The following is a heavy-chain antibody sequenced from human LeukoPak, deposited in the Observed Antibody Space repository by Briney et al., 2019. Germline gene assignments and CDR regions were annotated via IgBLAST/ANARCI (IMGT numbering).Heavy chain of an antibody. CDR2: INPNSGGT. J-gene: IGHJ4*02. D-gene: IGHD4-11*01. CDR3: ARVGVAEYSNYGDY. V-gene: IGHV1-2*02. CDR1: GYTFTGYY. Sequence: ASVKVSCKASGYTFTGYYMHWVRQAPGQGLEWMGWINPNSGGTNYAQKFQGRVTMTRDTSISTAYMELSRLRSDDTAVYYCARVGVAEYSNYGDYWGQGTLVTVSS.